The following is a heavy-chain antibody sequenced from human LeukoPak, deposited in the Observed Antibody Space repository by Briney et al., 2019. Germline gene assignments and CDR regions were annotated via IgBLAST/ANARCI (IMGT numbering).Heavy chain of an antibody. V-gene: IGHV3-53*01. J-gene: IGHJ5*02. CDR3: ANGRAHGFDP. CDR2: IYRGGDT. CDR1: GFTVSSNY. Sequence: GGSLRLSCAASGFTVSSNYMSWVRQAPGKGLEWVSVIYRGGDTFYADSVKGRFTISRDNSRNTLYLQMNSLRAEDTAVYYCANGRAHGFDPWGQGTLVTVSS.